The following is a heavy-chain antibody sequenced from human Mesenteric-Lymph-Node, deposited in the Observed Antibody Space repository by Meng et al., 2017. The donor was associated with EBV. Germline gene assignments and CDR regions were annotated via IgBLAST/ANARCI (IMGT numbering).Heavy chain of an antibody. V-gene: IGHV2-5*02. CDR3: AHYYDFWGGYTPKTWFDP. CDR1: GFSLRTKGVG. J-gene: IGHJ5*02. D-gene: IGHD3-3*01. CDR2: ISWDDNK. Sequence: QTTLKESGPTLEKPPPALLLPFTFSGFSLRTKGVGVGWFRQPPGRALEWLALISWDDNKRYSPSLKNRLTISRDTSTIQVVLTMTNMDPVDTATYYCAHYYDFWGGYTPKTWFDPWGQGTLVTVSS.